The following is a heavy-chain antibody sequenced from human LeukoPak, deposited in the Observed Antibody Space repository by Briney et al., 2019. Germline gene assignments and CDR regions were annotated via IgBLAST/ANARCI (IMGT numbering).Heavy chain of an antibody. J-gene: IGHJ4*02. Sequence: PSETLSLTCTVSGGSISGYYWSWIRQPPGKGLEGIGYIYDSGSTNDNPSLKSRVTISVDTSKNQCSLKLSSLTAADTAVYYCARDGRADYGDYTFDCSGQATLVTVPS. CDR3: ARDGRADYGDYTFDC. V-gene: IGHV4-59*01. D-gene: IGHD4-17*01. CDR1: GGSISGYY. CDR2: IYDSGST.